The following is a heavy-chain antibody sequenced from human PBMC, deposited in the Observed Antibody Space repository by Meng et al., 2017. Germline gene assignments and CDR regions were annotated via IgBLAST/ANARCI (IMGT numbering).Heavy chain of an antibody. D-gene: IGHD1-26*01. V-gene: IGHV3-48*03. CDR3: ALAGVGATIINYYYYGMDV. Sequence: GESLKIPCAASGFTFSSYEMNWVRQAPGKGLEWVSYISSSGSTIYYADSVKGRFTISRDNAKNSLYLQMNSLRAEDTAVYYCALAGVGATIINYYYYGMDVWGQGTTVTVSS. CDR2: ISSSGSTI. CDR1: GFTFSSYE. J-gene: IGHJ6*02.